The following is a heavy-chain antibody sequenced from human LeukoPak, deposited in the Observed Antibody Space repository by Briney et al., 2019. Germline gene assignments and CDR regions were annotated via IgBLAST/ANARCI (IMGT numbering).Heavy chain of an antibody. J-gene: IGHJ4*02. Sequence: GGSLRLSCAASGFNFSTYSMTWVRQGPGKGLEWVSSIYPSGDSTFYADSVKGRFTISRDNSKNTLYLQMSSLRTEDTAIYYCAKDVVPDSGWDLDYWGQGTLVTVSS. CDR1: GFNFSTYS. V-gene: IGHV3-23*01. CDR3: AKDVVPDSGWDLDY. D-gene: IGHD6-19*01. CDR2: IYPSGDST.